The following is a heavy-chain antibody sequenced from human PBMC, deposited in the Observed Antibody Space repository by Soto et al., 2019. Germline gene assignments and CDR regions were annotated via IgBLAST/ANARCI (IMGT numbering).Heavy chain of an antibody. CDR1: GGSITSGSYY. D-gene: IGHD2-2*01. CDR2: INYSGST. Sequence: SETLSLTCTVSGGSITSGSYYWGWILHPPGRGLEWIGSINYSGSTYYNPSLKSRVTISVDTSKNQFSLKLSSVTAADTAVYYCARGRVVVVPAAIRDRYYYGMDVWGQGTTVTSP. V-gene: IGHV4-39*01. J-gene: IGHJ6*02. CDR3: ARGRVVVVPAAIRDRYYYGMDV.